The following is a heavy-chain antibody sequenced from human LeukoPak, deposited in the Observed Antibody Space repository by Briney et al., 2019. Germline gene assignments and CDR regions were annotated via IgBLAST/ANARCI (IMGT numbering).Heavy chain of an antibody. Sequence: GGSLRLSCAASGFTFSSYGMSWVRQSPGKGLEWVSAFSGSGGSTYYADSVKGRFTISRDNSKNTLYLQMNSLRAEDTAVYYCAKSGLSRFDYWGQGTLVTVSS. CDR1: GFTFSSYG. CDR2: FSGSGGST. D-gene: IGHD4/OR15-4a*01. J-gene: IGHJ4*02. V-gene: IGHV3-23*01. CDR3: AKSGLSRFDY.